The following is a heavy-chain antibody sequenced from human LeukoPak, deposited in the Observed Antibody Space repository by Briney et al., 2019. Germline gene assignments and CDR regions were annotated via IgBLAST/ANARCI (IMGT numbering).Heavy chain of an antibody. CDR2: ISSLSGTI. V-gene: IGHV3-48*01. Sequence: GGSLRLSCAASGFTFSSYSMNWVRQAPGKGLEWVSYISSLSGTINYADSVKGRFIISRDNAKNSMFLQMNSLRAEDTAVYYCARPSRIGYSNGLLLDYWGQGTLVTVSS. CDR3: ARPSRIGYSNGLLLDY. CDR1: GFTFSSYS. D-gene: IGHD4-11*01. J-gene: IGHJ4*02.